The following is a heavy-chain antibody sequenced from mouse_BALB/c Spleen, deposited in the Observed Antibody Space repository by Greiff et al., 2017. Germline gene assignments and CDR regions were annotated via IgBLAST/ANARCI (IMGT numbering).Heavy chain of an antibody. V-gene: IGHV5-6-3*01. CDR3: ARVHYYAMDY. Sequence: EVQGVESGGGLVQPGGSLKLSCAASGFTFSSYGMSWVRQTPDKRLELVATINSNGGSTYYPDSVKGRFTISRDNAKNTLYLQMSSLKSEDTAMYYCARVHYYAMDYWGQGTSVTVSS. CDR2: INSNGGST. J-gene: IGHJ4*01. CDR1: GFTFSSYG.